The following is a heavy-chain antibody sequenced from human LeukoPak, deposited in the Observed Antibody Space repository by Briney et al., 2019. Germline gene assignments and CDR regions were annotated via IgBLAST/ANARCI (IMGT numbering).Heavy chain of an antibody. CDR2: IYYSGST. V-gene: IGHV4-31*03. CDR3: ARSSRTAHKYGSSWYYQN. D-gene: IGHD6-13*01. J-gene: IGHJ4*02. Sequence: SSQTLSLTCTVSGGSISSGGYYWSWIRQHPGKGLEWIGYIYYSGSTYYNPSLKSRVTISADTSKNQFSLKLSSVTAADTAVYYCARSSRTAHKYGSSWYYQNWGQGTLVTVSS. CDR1: GGSISSGGYY.